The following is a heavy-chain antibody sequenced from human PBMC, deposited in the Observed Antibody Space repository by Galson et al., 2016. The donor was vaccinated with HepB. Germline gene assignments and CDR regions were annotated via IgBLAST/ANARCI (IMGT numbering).Heavy chain of an antibody. V-gene: IGHV1-46*03. J-gene: IGHJ4*02. CDR2: INPSGGST. Sequence: SVKVSCKASGYTFTSHYMHWVRQAPGQGLEWMGIINPSGGSTSYAQKFQGRVAMTRDTSTSTVYTELSSLRSEDTAVYYCGRGGINTMIVVTPRHWGQGTLVTVSS. CDR3: GRGGINTMIVVTPRH. D-gene: IGHD3-22*01. CDR1: GYTFTSHY.